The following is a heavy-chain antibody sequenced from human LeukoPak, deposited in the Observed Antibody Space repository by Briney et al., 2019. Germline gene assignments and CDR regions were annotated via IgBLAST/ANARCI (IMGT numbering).Heavy chain of an antibody. CDR2: INHSGST. CDR3: ARPVRAYSGSYYWDY. Sequence: PSETLSLTCAVSGDSISNYYWSWIRQPPGKGLEWIGEINHSGSTNYNPSLESRVTISVDTSKNQFSLKLSSVTAADTAVYYCARPVRAYSGSYYWDYWGQGTLVTVSS. CDR1: GDSISNYY. D-gene: IGHD1-26*01. V-gene: IGHV4-34*01. J-gene: IGHJ4*02.